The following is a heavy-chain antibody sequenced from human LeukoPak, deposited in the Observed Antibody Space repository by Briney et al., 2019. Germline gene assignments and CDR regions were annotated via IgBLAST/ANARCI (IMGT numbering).Heavy chain of an antibody. J-gene: IGHJ3*02. CDR2: ISSSSSTI. D-gene: IGHD3-10*01. V-gene: IGHV3-48*04. CDR3: AKVSRGFDAFDI. CDR1: GFTFSSYS. Sequence: GGSLRLSCAASGFTFSSYSMNWVRQAPGKGLEWVSYISSSSSTIYYADSVKGRFTISRDNAKNSLYLQMNSLRAEDTAVYYCAKVSRGFDAFDIWGQGTMVTVSS.